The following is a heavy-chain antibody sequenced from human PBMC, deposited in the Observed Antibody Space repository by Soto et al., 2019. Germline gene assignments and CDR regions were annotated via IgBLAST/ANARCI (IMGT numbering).Heavy chain of an antibody. Sequence: XSXKVXXXXXXGTFSSYAISWVRQAPXQGLEWMGXXXXXXXXXXXXXXXQGRVTITADKSTSTAYMELSSLRSEDTAVYYCASLMVYAIQGPYYYGMDVWGQGTTVTVSS. J-gene: IGHJ6*02. CDR1: XGTFSSYA. V-gene: IGHV1-69*10. D-gene: IGHD2-8*01. CDR2: XXXXXXXX. CDR3: ASLMVYAIQGPYYYGMDV.